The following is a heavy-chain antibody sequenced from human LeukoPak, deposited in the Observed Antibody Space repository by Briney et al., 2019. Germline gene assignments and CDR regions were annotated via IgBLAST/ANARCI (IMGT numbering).Heavy chain of an antibody. D-gene: IGHD3-10*01. CDR2: ISGSGGST. J-gene: IGHJ3*02. CDR1: GFTFSSYA. CDR3: AKALAYGSGSYSAFDI. Sequence: GGSLRLSCAASGFTFSSYAMSWVRQAPGKGLEWVSAISGSGGSTYYADSVKGRFTISRDNSKNTLYLQMNGLRAEDTAVYCCAKALAYGSGSYSAFDIWGQGAMVTVSS. V-gene: IGHV3-23*01.